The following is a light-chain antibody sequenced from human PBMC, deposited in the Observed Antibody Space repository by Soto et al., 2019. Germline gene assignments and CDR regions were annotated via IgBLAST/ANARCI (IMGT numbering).Light chain of an antibody. CDR1: NSDVGGYNY. CDR2: DVS. V-gene: IGLV2-14*01. Sequence: QSALTQPASVSGSPGQSITISCTGKNSDVGGYNYVSWYQQHPGKAPKLMIYDVSNRPSGVSNRFSGSKSGNTASLTISGLQAEDEADYHCSSYTSSSTYVFGTGTKVTVL. CDR3: SSYTSSSTYV. J-gene: IGLJ1*01.